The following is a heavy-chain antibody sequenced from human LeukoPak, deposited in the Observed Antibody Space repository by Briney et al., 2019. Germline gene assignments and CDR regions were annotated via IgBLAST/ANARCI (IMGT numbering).Heavy chain of an antibody. CDR3: ARGPRVTIFGVVLDLKNNWLDP. CDR2: INPSGGST. D-gene: IGHD3-3*01. CDR1: GYTFTSYY. V-gene: IGHV1-46*03. Sequence: ASVKVSCEASGYTFTSYYMHWVRQAPGQGLEWMGIINPSGGSTSYAQKFQGRVTMTRDTSTGTVYMELSSLRSEDTAVYYCARGPRVTIFGVVLDLKNNWLDPWGQGTLVTVSS. J-gene: IGHJ5*02.